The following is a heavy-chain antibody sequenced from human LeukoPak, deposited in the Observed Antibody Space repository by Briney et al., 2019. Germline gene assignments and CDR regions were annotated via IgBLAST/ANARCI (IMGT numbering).Heavy chain of an antibody. J-gene: IGHJ6*03. V-gene: IGHV4-34*01. CDR3: ASWSYYYMDV. CDR1: DGSISGYY. CDR2: INHSGST. Sequence: SETLSLTCTVSDGSISGYYWSWIRQPPGKGLEWIGEINHSGSTNYNPSLKSRVTISVDTSKNQFSLKLSSVTAADTAVYYCASWSYYYMDVWGKGTTVTVSS. D-gene: IGHD3-3*01.